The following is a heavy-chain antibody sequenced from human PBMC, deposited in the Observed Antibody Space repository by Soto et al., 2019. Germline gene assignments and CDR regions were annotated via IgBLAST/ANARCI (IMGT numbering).Heavy chain of an antibody. CDR1: GFTFSSYA. J-gene: IGHJ4*02. D-gene: IGHD2-8*01. Sequence: GGSLRLSCAASGFTFSSYAMSWVRQAPGKGLEWVSGIGSSGAGTYYADFVKGRFIISRDNSKNTLHLQMTTLRAEDTAVYYCAGRNAVSDFDYWGQGTLATV. V-gene: IGHV3-23*01. CDR3: AGRNAVSDFDY. CDR2: IGSSGAGT.